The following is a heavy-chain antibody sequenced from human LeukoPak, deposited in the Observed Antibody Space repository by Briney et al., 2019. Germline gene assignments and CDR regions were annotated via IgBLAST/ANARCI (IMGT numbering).Heavy chain of an antibody. CDR3: ARDLGAVAGTPEGVYYYMDV. J-gene: IGHJ6*03. CDR2: IIPILGIA. D-gene: IGHD6-19*01. CDR1: GGTFSSYT. V-gene: IGHV1-69*04. Sequence: SVKVSCKASGGTFSSYTISLVRQAPGQGLEWMGRIIPILGIANYAQKFQGRVTITADKSTSTAYMELSSLRSEDTAVYYCARDLGAVAGTPEGVYYYMDVWGKGTTVTVSS.